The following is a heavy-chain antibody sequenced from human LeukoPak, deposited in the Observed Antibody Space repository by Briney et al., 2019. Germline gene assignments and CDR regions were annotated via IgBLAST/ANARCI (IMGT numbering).Heavy chain of an antibody. Sequence: GGSLRLSCAASGFTFSSYAMTWVRQAPGKGLEWVSTISGSVGTTYYADSVKGRFTISRDNSKNMLYLQMNSLRAEDTAVYYCAKGTTVTTLNWFDPWGQGTLVTVSS. CDR1: GFTFSSYA. CDR3: AKGTTVTTLNWFDP. J-gene: IGHJ5*02. CDR2: ISGSVGTT. V-gene: IGHV3-23*01. D-gene: IGHD4-17*01.